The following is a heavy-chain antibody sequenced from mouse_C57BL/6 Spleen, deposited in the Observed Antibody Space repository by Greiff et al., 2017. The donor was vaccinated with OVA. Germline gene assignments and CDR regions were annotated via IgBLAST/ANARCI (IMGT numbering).Heavy chain of an antibody. Sequence: QVQLQQPGAELVKPGASVKLSCKASGYTFTSYWMQWVKQRPGQGLEWIGEIDSSDSYTNYNQKFKGKATLTVDTSSSTAYMQLSSLTSEDSAVYYCAREEGITTVSGAMDYWGQGTSVTVSS. V-gene: IGHV1-50*01. J-gene: IGHJ4*01. CDR3: AREEGITTVSGAMDY. CDR2: IDSSDSYT. D-gene: IGHD1-1*01. CDR1: GYTFTSYW.